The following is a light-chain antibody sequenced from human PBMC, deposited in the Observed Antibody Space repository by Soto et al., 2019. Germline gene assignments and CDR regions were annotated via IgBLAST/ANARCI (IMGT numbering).Light chain of an antibody. CDR3: QQYNSYWT. Sequence: DVQMTQSPSTLSASVGDRVTITCRASQSISTWLAWYQQKPGRAPKLLMFDASNLQGGVPSRFSGSGSGTEFTLTISSLQPDDFATYYCQQYNSYWTFGQGTKVDI. V-gene: IGKV1-5*01. J-gene: IGKJ1*01. CDR1: QSISTW. CDR2: DAS.